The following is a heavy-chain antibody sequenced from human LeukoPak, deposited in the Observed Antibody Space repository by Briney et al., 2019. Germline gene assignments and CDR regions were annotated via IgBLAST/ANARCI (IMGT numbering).Heavy chain of an antibody. CDR3: AKPKFSVLWFFDY. Sequence: PGGSLRLSCAASGFTFNNYAMHWVRQSPGRGLEWLAFISYDGYNEDYADSVRGRFSISRDNSKNTLYLQMSSLGPEDTAVYYCAKPKFSVLWFFDYWGQGSLVTVSS. CDR2: ISYDGYNE. J-gene: IGHJ4*02. CDR1: GFTFNNYA. D-gene: IGHD3-9*01. V-gene: IGHV3-30*18.